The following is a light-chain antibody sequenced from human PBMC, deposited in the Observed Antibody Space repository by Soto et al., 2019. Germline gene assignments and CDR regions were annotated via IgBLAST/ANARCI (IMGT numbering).Light chain of an antibody. J-gene: IGKJ1*01. Sequence: EIVLTQSPATLSLSPGERATLACRARQSVSSYLDWYQQKPGQAPRLLIYDASNRATGTPARFSGSGSGTDFTLTISSLEPEDFAVYYCQQRTNWTPWTFGQGTNVEIK. CDR2: DAS. CDR3: QQRTNWTPWT. CDR1: QSVSSY. V-gene: IGKV3-11*01.